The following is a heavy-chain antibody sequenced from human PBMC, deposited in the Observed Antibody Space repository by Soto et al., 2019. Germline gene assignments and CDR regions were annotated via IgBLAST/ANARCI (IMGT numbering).Heavy chain of an antibody. CDR2: ISYDGSNK. Sequence: GGSLRLSCAASGFTFSSYGMHWVRQAPGKGLEWVAVISYDGSNKYYADSVKGRFTISRDKSKNTLYLQMNSLRAEDTAVYYCAKDRYYSYYYGMDVWGQGTTVTAAS. CDR3: AKDRYYSYYYGMDV. CDR1: GFTFSSYG. J-gene: IGHJ6*02. V-gene: IGHV3-30*18.